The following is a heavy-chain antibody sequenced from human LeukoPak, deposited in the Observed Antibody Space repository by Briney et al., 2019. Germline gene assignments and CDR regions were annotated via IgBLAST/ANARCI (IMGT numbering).Heavy chain of an antibody. CDR3: ANHRSAFEF. V-gene: IGHV3-23*01. CDR2: ISGSASGH. CDR1: GLTFSTFG. D-gene: IGHD3-10*01. Sequence: HPGGSLRLSCAASGLTFSTFGMSWIRQSPGKGLEWVSAISGSASGHIPKYADSVKGRFTISRDNYRNTLYLQMNSLRVEDTAVYYCANHRSAFEFWGQGTLVTVSS. J-gene: IGHJ4*02.